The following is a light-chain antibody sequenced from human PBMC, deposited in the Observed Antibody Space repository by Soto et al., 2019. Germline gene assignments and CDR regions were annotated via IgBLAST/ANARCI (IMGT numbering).Light chain of an antibody. Sequence: DIVMTQSPLSLPVTPGEPASISCRSSQSLLHNNGYNYLDWYLQKPGQSPQLLIYLGSNRASGVXDXCSGSGSGTDFTLKISRVEAEDVGVYYCMQALQTPLTFGGGTKVEIK. V-gene: IGKV2-28*01. CDR1: QSLLHNNGYNY. CDR2: LGS. CDR3: MQALQTPLT. J-gene: IGKJ4*01.